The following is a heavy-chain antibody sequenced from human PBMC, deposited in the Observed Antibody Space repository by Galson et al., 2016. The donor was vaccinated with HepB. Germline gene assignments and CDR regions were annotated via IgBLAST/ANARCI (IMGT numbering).Heavy chain of an antibody. Sequence: SLRLSCAASGFSISSYRMNWVRQAPGEGLEWVSTISGGGSGKSYVDSVKGRFTISRDNVKNILYLQMNSLRAEDAAVYYCAKISLVGYNSGWGGSFDIWGRGTMVTVSS. CDR3: AKISLVGYNSGWGGSFDI. CDR1: GFSISSYR. J-gene: IGHJ3*02. CDR2: ISGGGSGK. D-gene: IGHD6-19*01. V-gene: IGHV3-23*01.